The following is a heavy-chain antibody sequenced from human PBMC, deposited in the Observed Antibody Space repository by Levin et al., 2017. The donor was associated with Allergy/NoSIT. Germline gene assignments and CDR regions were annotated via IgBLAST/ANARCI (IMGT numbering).Heavy chain of an antibody. CDR3: ARDGDSSGWSINAFDI. D-gene: IGHD6-19*01. CDR2: IYSGGST. J-gene: IGHJ3*02. V-gene: IGHV3-66*02. Sequence: GGSLRLSCAASGFTVSSNYMSWVRQAPGKGLEWVSVIYSGGSTYYADSVKGRFTISRDNSKNTLYLQMNSLRAEDTAVYYCARDGDSSGWSINAFDIWGQGTMVTVSS. CDR1: GFTVSSNY.